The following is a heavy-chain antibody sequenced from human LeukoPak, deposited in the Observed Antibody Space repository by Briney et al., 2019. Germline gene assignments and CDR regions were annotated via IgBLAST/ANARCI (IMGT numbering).Heavy chain of an antibody. CDR3: ARDHSGRDGYNFDY. V-gene: IGHV1-2*02. D-gene: IGHD5-12*01. CDR1: GYTFTGYY. Sequence: ASVKVSCKASGYTFTGYYMHWVRQAPGQGLEGMGWINPNSGGTNYAQKFQGRVTMTRDTSISTAYMELSRLRSDDTAVYYCARDHSGRDGYNFDYWGQGTLVTVSS. J-gene: IGHJ4*02. CDR2: INPNSGGT.